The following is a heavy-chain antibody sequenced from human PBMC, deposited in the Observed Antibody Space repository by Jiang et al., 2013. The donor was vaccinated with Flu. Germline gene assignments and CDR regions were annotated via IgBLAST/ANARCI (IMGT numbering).Heavy chain of an antibody. CDR1: RDSVSSNSAA. J-gene: IGHJ6*04. CDR2: TYYRSKWYN. D-gene: IGHD7-27*01. V-gene: IGHV6-1*01. CDR3: ARWNWGSDYYYYGMDV. Sequence: SRDSVSSNSAAWNWIRQSPSRGLEWLGRTYYRSKWYNDYAVSVKSRITINPDTSKNQFSLQLNSVTPEDTAVYYCARWNWGSDYYYYGMDVVGQRDHGHRL.